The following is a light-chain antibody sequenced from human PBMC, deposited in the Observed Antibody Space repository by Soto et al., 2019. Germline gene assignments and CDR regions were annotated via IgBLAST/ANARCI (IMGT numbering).Light chain of an antibody. J-gene: IGLJ3*02. CDR3: SSYTSSSSWV. CDR1: SSDVGAYNY. Sequence: QSALTQPASVSGSPGQSITISCTGTSSDVGAYNYVSWYQQHSGKAPKLIIYEVTNRPSGVSNRFSAPKSGNTASLTIFGLQAEDEADYYCSSYTSSSSWVFGGGTKLTVL. V-gene: IGLV2-14*01. CDR2: EVT.